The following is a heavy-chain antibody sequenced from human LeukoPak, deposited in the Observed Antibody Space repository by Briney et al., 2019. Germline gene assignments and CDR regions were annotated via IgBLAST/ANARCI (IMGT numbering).Heavy chain of an antibody. Sequence: PGGSLRLSCAASGFTFSSYWMHWVRQAPGKGLIWVSRLNSDGSITNYADSVNGRFTISRDNAKNTLYLQMNSLRAEDTAVYYCARVRATFSPHFDNWGQGTLVTVSS. D-gene: IGHD5-12*01. CDR3: ARVRATFSPHFDN. CDR2: LNSDGSIT. V-gene: IGHV3-74*01. CDR1: GFTFSSYW. J-gene: IGHJ4*02.